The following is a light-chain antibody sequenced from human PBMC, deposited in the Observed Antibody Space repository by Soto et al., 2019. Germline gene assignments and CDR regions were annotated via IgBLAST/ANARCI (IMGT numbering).Light chain of an antibody. CDR1: QSVSGTY. V-gene: IGKV3-20*01. CDR2: GAS. CDR3: QQYGTLPTT. J-gene: IGKJ3*01. Sequence: EIVFTPSPGPLSFSPGERGTLPRGASQSVSGTYLAWYQQTPGQAPRLLIYGASSRATGIPDRFSGSGSGTDFTLTISRLEPEDFTMYYCQQYGTLPTTFGPGTKVDIK.